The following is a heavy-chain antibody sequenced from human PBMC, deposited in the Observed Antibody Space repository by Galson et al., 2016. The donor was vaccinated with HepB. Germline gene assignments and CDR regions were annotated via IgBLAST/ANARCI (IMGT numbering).Heavy chain of an antibody. CDR1: GFTFSTYA. CDR2: ISNDESHK. CDR3: SRDILAGGGHTAPGVY. J-gene: IGHJ1*01. D-gene: IGHD3-3*01. Sequence: SLRLSCAASGFTFSTYAIHWVRRAPGKGLEWVALISNDESHKYYADSVKGRFTISRDNSKNTVFLHMNSLRPDDTALYYCSRDILAGGGHTAPGVYWGQGTLVT. V-gene: IGHV3-30*04.